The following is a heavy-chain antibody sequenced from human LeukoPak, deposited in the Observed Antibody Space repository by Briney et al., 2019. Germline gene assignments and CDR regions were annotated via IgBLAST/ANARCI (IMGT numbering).Heavy chain of an antibody. J-gene: IGHJ1*01. D-gene: IGHD3-16*01. CDR3: ARARGHDYQH. Sequence: GGSLRLSCAASGFTFNNYSMNWVRQAPGKGLEWVSSISNSSSYIYYADSVKGRFTISRDNAKNSLYLQMNSLRAEDTAVYYCARARGHDYQHWGQGTLVTVSS. CDR1: GFTFNNYS. CDR2: ISNSSSYI. V-gene: IGHV3-21*01.